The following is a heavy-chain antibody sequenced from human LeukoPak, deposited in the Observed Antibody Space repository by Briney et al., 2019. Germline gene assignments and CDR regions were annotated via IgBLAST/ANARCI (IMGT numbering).Heavy chain of an antibody. V-gene: IGHV4-4*07. D-gene: IGHD6-13*01. CDR2: IYTSGST. CDR1: GGSISSYY. J-gene: IGHJ3*02. Sequence: PSETLSLTCTVSGGSISSYYWSWIRQPAGKGLEWIGRIYTSGSTNYNPSLKSRVTISVDTSKNQFSLKLSSVTAADTAVYYCARAPSSSYKDAFDIWGQGTMVTVSS. CDR3: ARAPSSSYKDAFDI.